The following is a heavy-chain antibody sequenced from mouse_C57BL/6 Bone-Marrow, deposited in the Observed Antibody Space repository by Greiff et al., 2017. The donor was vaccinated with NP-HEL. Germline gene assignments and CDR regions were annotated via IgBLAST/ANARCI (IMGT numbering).Heavy chain of an antibody. V-gene: IGHV14-4*01. D-gene: IGHD2-4*01. CDR1: GFNIKDDY. Sequence: EVKLQESGAELVRPGASVKLSCTASGFNIKDDYMHWVKQRPEQGLEWIGWIDPENGDTEYASKFQGKATITADTSSNTAYLQLSSLTSEDTAVYYCTTVYYDYGGFAYWGQGTLVTVSA. J-gene: IGHJ3*01. CDR3: TTVYYDYGGFAY. CDR2: IDPENGDT.